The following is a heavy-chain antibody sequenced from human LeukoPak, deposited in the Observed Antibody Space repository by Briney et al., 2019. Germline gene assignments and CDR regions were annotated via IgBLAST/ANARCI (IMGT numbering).Heavy chain of an antibody. J-gene: IGHJ4*02. CDR2: IKDDGSEK. D-gene: IGHD5-12*01. CDR1: GFIFTSHW. CDR3: ARGYRGYVFYDY. Sequence: GGSLRLSCAASGFIFTSHWMSWVRQAPGKGLEWVANIKDDGSEKYYVDSVKGRFTISRDNAKNSLYLQMNSLRADDTALYYCARGYRGYVFYDYWGQGTLVTVSS. V-gene: IGHV3-7*04.